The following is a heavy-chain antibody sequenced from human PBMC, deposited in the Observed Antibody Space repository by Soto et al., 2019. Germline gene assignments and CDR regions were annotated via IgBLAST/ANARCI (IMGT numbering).Heavy chain of an antibody. V-gene: IGHV3-30*03. CDR1: GFTFSGHG. D-gene: IGHD1-26*01. Sequence: GGSLRLSCVGSGFTFSGHGMHWVRQAPGKGLEWVTVISADGSHIKYADAVKGRFTVSRDNSKTALFLQMNSLRAEDTAVYYCARDATTRELDYWGQGTLVTVSS. CDR3: ARDATTRELDY. CDR2: ISADGSHI. J-gene: IGHJ4*02.